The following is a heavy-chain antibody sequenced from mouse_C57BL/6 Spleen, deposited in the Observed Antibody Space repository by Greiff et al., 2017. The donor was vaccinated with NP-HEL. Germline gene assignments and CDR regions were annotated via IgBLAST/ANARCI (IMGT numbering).Heavy chain of an antibody. Sequence: QVQLQQPGAELVMPGASVKLSCKASGYTFTSYWMHWVKQRPGQGLEWIGEIDPSDSYTNYNQKFKGKSTLTVDKSSSTAYMQLSSLTSEDSAVYYWARGTTGTDFDYWGQGTTLTVSS. J-gene: IGHJ2*01. V-gene: IGHV1-69*01. CDR2: IDPSDSYT. CDR3: ARGTTGTDFDY. CDR1: GYTFTSYW. D-gene: IGHD4-1*02.